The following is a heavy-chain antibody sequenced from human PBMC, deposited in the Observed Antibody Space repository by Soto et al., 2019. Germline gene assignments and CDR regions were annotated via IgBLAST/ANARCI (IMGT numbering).Heavy chain of an antibody. J-gene: IGHJ5*02. CDR2: ISAYNGNT. CDR3: ARGPLRVPAAMEYNWFDP. D-gene: IGHD2-2*01. V-gene: IGHV1-18*01. CDR1: GYTFTSYG. Sequence: ASVKVSCEASGYTFTSYGISWVRQAPGQGLEWMGWISAYNGNTNYAQKLQGRVTMTTDTYTSTAYMELRSLRSDDTAVYYCARGPLRVPAAMEYNWFDPWGQGTLVTVSS.